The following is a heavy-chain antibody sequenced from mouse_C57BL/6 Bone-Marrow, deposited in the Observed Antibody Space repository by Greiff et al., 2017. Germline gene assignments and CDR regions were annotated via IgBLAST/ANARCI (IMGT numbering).Heavy chain of an antibody. V-gene: IGHV1-50*01. Sequence: QVQLQQPGAELVKPGASVTLSCKASGYTFTSYWMQWVKQRPGHGLEWIGDIDPSDSYTNYNQKFKGKATLTVYTSSSTAYMQLSSLTSEDSAVYYCAREGITYAMDYWGQGTSVTVSS. CDR1: GYTFTSYW. CDR3: AREGITYAMDY. CDR2: IDPSDSYT. J-gene: IGHJ4*01.